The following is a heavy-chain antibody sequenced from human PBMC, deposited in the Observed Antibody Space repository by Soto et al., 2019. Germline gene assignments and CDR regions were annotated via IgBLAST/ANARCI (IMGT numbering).Heavy chain of an antibody. J-gene: IGHJ4*02. CDR3: ARAPQGLMSTYFDC. Sequence: QAQLMQSGAAVRKPGTSVKVSCETSGYNFRGYYVHWVRQAPGHGHQWLGRIDPNSGDTDYAQTFQGRIAVPRDTSLASVYMDLISLTSHDTAVYFCARAPQGLMSTYFDCWGQGTPVVVSS. V-gene: IGHV1-2*06. CDR2: IDPNSGDT. D-gene: IGHD2-21*01. CDR1: GYNFRGYY.